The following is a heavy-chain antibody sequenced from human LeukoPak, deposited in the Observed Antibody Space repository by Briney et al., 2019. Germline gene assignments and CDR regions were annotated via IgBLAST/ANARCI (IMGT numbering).Heavy chain of an antibody. V-gene: IGHV1-69*13. D-gene: IGHD3-22*01. J-gene: IGHJ4*02. Sequence: GASVKVSCKAFGGTFSSYAISWVRQAPGQGLEWMGGIIPIFGTANYAQKFQGRVTITADESTSTAYMELSSLRSEDTAMYYCAGVHDSSGYYYVPLHYWGQGTLVTVSS. CDR2: IIPIFGTA. CDR1: GGTFSSYA. CDR3: AGVHDSSGYYYVPLHY.